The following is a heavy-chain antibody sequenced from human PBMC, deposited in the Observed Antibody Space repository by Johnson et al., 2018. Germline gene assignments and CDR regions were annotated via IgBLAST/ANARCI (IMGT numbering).Heavy chain of an antibody. J-gene: IGHJ6*02. CDR2: ISVRGVGP. D-gene: IGHD5-18*01. CDR1: GFTLSSHD. CDR3: AKVLSMVTYCWVGKDV. V-gene: IGHV3-23*04. Sequence: VQLVQSGGNLVQPGGSLRLSCAASGFTLSSHDMHWVRQAPGKGLEWVAAISVRGVGPYYSDSVKGRFTISRANAKNTLYLQMNSLRPEDTALYYCAKVLSMVTYCWVGKDVWGQGTTVTVSS.